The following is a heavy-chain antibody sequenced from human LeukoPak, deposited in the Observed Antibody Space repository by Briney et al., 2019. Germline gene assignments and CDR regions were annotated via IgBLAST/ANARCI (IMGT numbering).Heavy chain of an antibody. V-gene: IGHV4-4*07. CDR3: AREGGGSYDFWSGYSRHYYMDV. Sequence: SETLSLTCTVSGGSISSYYWSWIRQPAGKGREGIGRIYTSGSTNYNPSLKSRVTMSVDTSKNQFSLKLSSVTAADTAVYYCAREGGGSYDFWSGYSRHYYMDVWGKGTTVTVSS. D-gene: IGHD3-3*01. J-gene: IGHJ6*03. CDR1: GGSISSYY. CDR2: IYTSGST.